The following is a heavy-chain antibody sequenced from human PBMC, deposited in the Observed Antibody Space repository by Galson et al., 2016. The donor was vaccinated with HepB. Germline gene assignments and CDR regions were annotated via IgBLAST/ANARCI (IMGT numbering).Heavy chain of an antibody. CDR2: IFHTGKT. Sequence: ETLSLTCAVSGASVSSSDWWSWVRQSPATGLEWLGEIFHTGKTNYNPSLKSRVAISFDKSKKQFSLNLTSVTAADTAVYYCARSRSGDFTENWFDTWGQGTLVTVSS. CDR3: ARSRSGDFTENWFDT. J-gene: IGHJ5*02. V-gene: IGHV4-4*02. CDR1: GASVSSSDW. D-gene: IGHD4-17*01.